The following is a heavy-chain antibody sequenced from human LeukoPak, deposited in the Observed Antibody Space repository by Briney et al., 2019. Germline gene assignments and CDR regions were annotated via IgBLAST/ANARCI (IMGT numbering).Heavy chain of an antibody. CDR2: IYTSGST. V-gene: IGHV4-4*07. D-gene: IGHD2-15*01. CDR3: ARERRYCSGGSCSTYFDY. CDR1: GGSISSYY. J-gene: IGHJ4*02. Sequence: PSETLSLTCTVSGGSISSYYWSWIRQPAGKGLEWIGRIYTSGSTNYNPSLKSRVTMSVDTSKNQFSLKLSSATAADTAVYYCARERRYCSGGSCSTYFDYWGQGTLVTVSS.